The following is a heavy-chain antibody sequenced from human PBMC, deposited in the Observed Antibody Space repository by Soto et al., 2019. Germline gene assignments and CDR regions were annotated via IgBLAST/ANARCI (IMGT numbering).Heavy chain of an antibody. D-gene: IGHD6-19*01. J-gene: IGHJ6*02. CDR3: AADLKWLVHMDV. CDR1: GFTFTSSA. CDR2: IVVGSGNT. Sequence: GASVKVSCKASGFTFTSSAVQWVRQARGQRLEWIGWIVVGSGNTNYAQKFQERVTITRDMSTSTAYMELSSLRSEDTAVYYCAADLKWLVHMDVWGQGTTVTVSS. V-gene: IGHV1-58*01.